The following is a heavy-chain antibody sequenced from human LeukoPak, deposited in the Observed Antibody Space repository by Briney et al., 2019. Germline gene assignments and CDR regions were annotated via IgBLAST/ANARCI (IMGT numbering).Heavy chain of an antibody. CDR1: GGTFSSYA. D-gene: IGHD2-2*02. CDR3: ARDQEYCSSTSCYTRFDY. CDR2: IIPIFGTA. Sequence: SVKVSCKASGGTFSSYAISWVRQAPGQGLEWMGGIIPIFGTANYAQKFQGRVTITADESTSTAYMELSSLRSEDTAVYYCARDQEYCSSTSCYTRFDYWGQGTLVTVSS. V-gene: IGHV1-69*01. J-gene: IGHJ4*02.